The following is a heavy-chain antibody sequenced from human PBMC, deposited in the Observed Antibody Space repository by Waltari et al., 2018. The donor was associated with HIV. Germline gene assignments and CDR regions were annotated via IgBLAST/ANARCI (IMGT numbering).Heavy chain of an antibody. J-gene: IGHJ4*02. D-gene: IGHD4-17*01. CDR3: ARATYYGDYPDY. CDR2: ICSSGSAR. V-gene: IGHV3-48*03. CDR1: GFTFSSYE. Sequence: EVQLVESGGGLVQPGGSLRLSCAASGFTFSSYEMNWVRQGPGEGLGLVLYICSSGSARYYADSVKGRFNISRDNAKNSRYLQMNSLRAEDTAVYYCARATYYGDYPDYWGQGTLVTVSS.